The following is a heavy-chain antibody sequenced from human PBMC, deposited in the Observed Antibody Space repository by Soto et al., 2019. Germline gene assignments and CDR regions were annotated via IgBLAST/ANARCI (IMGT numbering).Heavy chain of an antibody. J-gene: IGHJ6*02. Sequence: SVKVSCKASGGTFSSYTISWVRQAPGQGLEWMGRIIPILGIANYAQKFQGRVTITADKSTSTAYMELSSLRSEDTAVYYCARDRGIAAADLDGTHHYGMAVWGQGTTVTGSS. CDR3: ARDRGIAAADLDGTHHYGMAV. CDR2: IIPILGIA. CDR1: GGTFSSYT. D-gene: IGHD6-13*01. V-gene: IGHV1-69*04.